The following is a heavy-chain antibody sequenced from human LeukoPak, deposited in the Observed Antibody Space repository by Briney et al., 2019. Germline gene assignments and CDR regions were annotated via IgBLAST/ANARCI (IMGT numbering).Heavy chain of an antibody. V-gene: IGHV4-59*01. Sequence: SETLSLTCTVSGGSSSSYYWSWIRQPTGKGLEWIGYIYYSGSTNYNPSLKSRVTISVDTSKNQFSLKLSSVTAADTAVYYCAASIAVAGVFDYWGQGTLVTVSS. D-gene: IGHD6-19*01. CDR1: GGSSSSYY. CDR2: IYYSGST. J-gene: IGHJ4*02. CDR3: AASIAVAGVFDY.